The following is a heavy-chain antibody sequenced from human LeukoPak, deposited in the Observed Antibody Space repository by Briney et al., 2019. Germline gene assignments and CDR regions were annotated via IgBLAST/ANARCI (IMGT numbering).Heavy chain of an antibody. CDR2: INPNSGGT. CDR3: ARGLQETLAWLKALSAFDI. CDR1: GYTFTGYY. J-gene: IGHJ3*02. V-gene: IGHV1-2*02. D-gene: IGHD5-24*01. Sequence: ASVKVSCKASGYTFTGYYIHWVRQAPGQGLEWMGWINPNSGGTNYAQKFQDTVTMTRDTSISTAYMELRSLRSDDTAVYYCARGLQETLAWLKALSAFDIWGQGTMVTVSS.